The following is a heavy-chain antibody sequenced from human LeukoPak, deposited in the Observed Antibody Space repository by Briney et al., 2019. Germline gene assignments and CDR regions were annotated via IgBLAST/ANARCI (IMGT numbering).Heavy chain of an antibody. CDR2: IKQDGSEK. CDR1: GFTFSTYW. Sequence: GGSLRLSCTASGFTFSTYWMRWVRQAPGKGRECVASIKQDGSEKEYVDSVKGRFTISRDYAKNSLYLQMISLRAEDTAVYYCARWRGAQSEFEYWGQGTLVTVSS. J-gene: IGHJ4*02. V-gene: IGHV3-7*01. CDR3: ARWRGAQSEFEY. D-gene: IGHD3-3*01.